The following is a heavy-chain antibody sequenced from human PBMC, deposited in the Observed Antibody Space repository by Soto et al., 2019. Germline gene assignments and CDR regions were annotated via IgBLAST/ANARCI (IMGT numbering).Heavy chain of an antibody. CDR2: IYTSGST. CDR1: GGCISSYY. CDR3: ARRGSIADPPHYYYGMDV. V-gene: IGHV4-4*07. Sequence: SKTLSLTCTVAGGCISSYYWSWIRQPAGKGLEWIGRIYTSGSTNYNPSLKSRVTMSVDTSKNQFSLKLSSVTASDTAMYYCARRGSIADPPHYYYGMDVWGQGTTVTASS. J-gene: IGHJ6*02. D-gene: IGHD6-6*01.